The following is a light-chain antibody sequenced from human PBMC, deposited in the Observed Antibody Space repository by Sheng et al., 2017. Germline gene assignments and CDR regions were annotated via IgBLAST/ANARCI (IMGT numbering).Light chain of an antibody. J-gene: IGKJ2*01. CDR3: QQDGDSPST. CDR2: AAS. Sequence: EIVLTQSPATLSVSPGERATLSCRASQSVSTNLAWYQQKPGQAPRLLIYAASNRATGIPDRFSGSGSGTDFTLTISRLEPEDCAVYYCQQDGDSPSTFGQGTKLEI. CDR1: QSVSTN. V-gene: IGKV3-20*01.